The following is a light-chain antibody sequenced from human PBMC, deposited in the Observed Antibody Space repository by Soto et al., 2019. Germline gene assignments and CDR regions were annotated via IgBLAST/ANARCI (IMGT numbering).Light chain of an antibody. CDR3: QQYGSALFT. Sequence: DIVLTQSPGTLSWSPGERATLSCRASQSVSSKYLAWYQQKPGQAPSVLIYGASIRATGIPERFSGGGSGTDFTLTITRLEPEDVAVYYCQQYGSALFTFGPGTRVDIK. J-gene: IGKJ3*01. V-gene: IGKV3-20*01. CDR1: QSVSSKY. CDR2: GAS.